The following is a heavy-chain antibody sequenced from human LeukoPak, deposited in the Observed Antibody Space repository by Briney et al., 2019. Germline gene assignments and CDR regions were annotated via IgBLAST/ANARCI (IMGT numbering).Heavy chain of an antibody. V-gene: IGHV3-23*01. Sequence: GGSLRLSCAASGFTVSSNYMSWVRQAPGKGLEWVSAISGSGGSTYYADSVKGRFTISRDNSKNTLYLQMNSLRAEDTAVYYCANIAVAGYYYYGMDVWGQGTTVTVSS. CDR2: ISGSGGST. CDR1: GFTVSSNY. J-gene: IGHJ6*02. CDR3: ANIAVAGYYYYGMDV. D-gene: IGHD6-19*01.